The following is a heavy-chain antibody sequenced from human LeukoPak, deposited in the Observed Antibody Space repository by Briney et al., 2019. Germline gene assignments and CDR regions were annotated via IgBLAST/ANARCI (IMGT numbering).Heavy chain of an antibody. CDR2: ISGNSGST. D-gene: IGHD3-16*02. J-gene: IGHJ4*02. CDR1: GFTFSTYE. Sequence: GGSLRLSCAASGFTFSTYEMSWGRQAPGKGLEWVSTISGNSGSTYYADSVKGRFSISRDNSKNTLYLQMNSLRADDTAVYYCAKGSSFVYWGQGTLVTVSS. V-gene: IGHV3-23*01. CDR3: AKGSSFVY.